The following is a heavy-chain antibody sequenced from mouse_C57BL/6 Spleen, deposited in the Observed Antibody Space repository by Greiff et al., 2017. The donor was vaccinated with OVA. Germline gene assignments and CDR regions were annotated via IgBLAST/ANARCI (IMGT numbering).Heavy chain of an antibody. CDR3: ALYDYVGY. D-gene: IGHD2-4*01. Sequence: VQLQQSGAELVKPGASVKLSCTASGFNIKDYYMHWVKQRTEQGLEWIGRIDPEDGETKYAPKFPGKATITADTSSNTAYLHLSSLTSEDTAVYYCALYDYVGYWGQGTTLTVSS. V-gene: IGHV14-2*01. CDR2: IDPEDGET. CDR1: GFNIKDYY. J-gene: IGHJ2*01.